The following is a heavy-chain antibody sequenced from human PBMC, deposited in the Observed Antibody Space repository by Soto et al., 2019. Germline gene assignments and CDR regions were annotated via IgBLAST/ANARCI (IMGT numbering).Heavy chain of an antibody. J-gene: IGHJ4*02. CDR1: GGSISSGGYY. Sequence: PSETLSLTCTVSGGSISSGGYYWSWIRQHPGKGLEWIGYIYYSGSTYYNPSLKSRVTISVDTPKNQFSLKLSSVTAADTAVYYCARYYPYYDILTGYYKGNFDYWGQGTLVTVSS. CDR2: IYYSGST. D-gene: IGHD3-9*01. CDR3: ARYYPYYDILTGYYKGNFDY. V-gene: IGHV4-31*03.